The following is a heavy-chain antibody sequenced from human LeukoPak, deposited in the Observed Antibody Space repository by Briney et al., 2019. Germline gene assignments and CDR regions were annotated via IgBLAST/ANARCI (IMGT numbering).Heavy chain of an antibody. CDR3: AKGSGLRYFDWLSGDY. D-gene: IGHD3-9*01. Sequence: GGSLRLSCAASGFTFSSYGMHWVRQAPGKGLEWVAFIRYDGSNKYYADSVKGRFTISRDNSKNTLYLQMNSLRAEDTAVYYCAKGSGLRYFDWLSGDYWGQGTLVTVSS. J-gene: IGHJ4*02. CDR1: GFTFSSYG. CDR2: IRYDGSNK. V-gene: IGHV3-30*02.